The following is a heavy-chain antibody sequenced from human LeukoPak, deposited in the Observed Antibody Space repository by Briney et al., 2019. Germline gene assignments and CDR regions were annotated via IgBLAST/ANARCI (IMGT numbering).Heavy chain of an antibody. CDR3: ARDSRYSDTSGYYYSHYYMDV. D-gene: IGHD3-22*01. V-gene: IGHV4-61*02. CDR2: IYTSGST. CDR1: GGSISSGSYY. Sequence: PSETLSLTCTVSGGSISSGSYYWSWIRQPAGKGLEWIGRIYTSGSTNYNPSLKSRVTISVDTSKNQFPLKLSSVTAADTAVYYCARDSRYSDTSGYYYSHYYMDVWGKGTTVTVSS. J-gene: IGHJ6*03.